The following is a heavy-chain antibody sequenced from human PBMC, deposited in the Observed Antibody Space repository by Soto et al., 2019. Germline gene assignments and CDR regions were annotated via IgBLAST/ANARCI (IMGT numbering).Heavy chain of an antibody. V-gene: IGHV3-48*01. CDR2: ISSSSSTI. J-gene: IGHJ3*02. CDR1: GFTFSSYS. Sequence: PGGSLRLSCAASGFTFSSYSMNWVRQAPGKGLEWVSYISSSSSTIYYADSVKGRFTISRDNAKNSLYLQMNSLRAEDTAVYYCARDLLGGGLVLRYFDWSGAFDIWGQGTMVTVSS. CDR3: ARDLLGGGLVLRYFDWSGAFDI. D-gene: IGHD3-9*01.